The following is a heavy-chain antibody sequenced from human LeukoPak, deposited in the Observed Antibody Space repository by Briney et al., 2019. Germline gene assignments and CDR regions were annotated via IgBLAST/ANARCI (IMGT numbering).Heavy chain of an antibody. Sequence: SETLSLTCTVSGGSISGYFWSWIRQPPEKGLEWIAYIYYSGSTDYSPSLKSRVTISVDTSKNQFSLKLSSVTAADTAVYYCARRIAARDFDYWGQGTLVTVSS. V-gene: IGHV4-59*08. CDR3: ARRIAARDFDY. CDR2: IYYSGST. J-gene: IGHJ4*02. CDR1: GGSISGYF. D-gene: IGHD6-6*01.